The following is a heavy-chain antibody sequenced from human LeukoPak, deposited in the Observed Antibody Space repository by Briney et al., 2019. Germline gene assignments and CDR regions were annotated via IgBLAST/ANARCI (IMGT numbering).Heavy chain of an antibody. Sequence: GGSLRLSCAASGFTFSSYAMHWVRQAPGKGLEWVAVISYDGSNKYYADSVKGRFTIFRDNSKNTLYLQMNSLRAEDTAVYYCARRAEYGGYFDYWGQGTLVTVSS. V-gene: IGHV3-30-3*01. CDR2: ISYDGSNK. D-gene: IGHD4/OR15-4a*01. J-gene: IGHJ4*02. CDR3: ARRAEYGGYFDY. CDR1: GFTFSSYA.